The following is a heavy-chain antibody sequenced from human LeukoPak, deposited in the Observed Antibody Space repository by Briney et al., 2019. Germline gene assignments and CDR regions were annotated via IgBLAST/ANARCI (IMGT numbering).Heavy chain of an antibody. CDR3: ASGRRAGYTIDY. CDR1: GGSISSGSYY. Sequence: PSETLSLTCTVSGGSISSGSYYWSWIRQPAGKGLEGIGRIYTSGSTNYNPSLKRRVTISVDTSKNQFSLKLSSVTAADTAVYYCASGRRAGYTIDYWGQGTLVTVSS. V-gene: IGHV4-61*02. CDR2: IYTSGST. J-gene: IGHJ4*02. D-gene: IGHD5-24*01.